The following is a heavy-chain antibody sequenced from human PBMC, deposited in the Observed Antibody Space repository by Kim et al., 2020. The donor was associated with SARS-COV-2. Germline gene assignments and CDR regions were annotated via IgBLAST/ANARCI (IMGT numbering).Heavy chain of an antibody. CDR3: AREKSLDY. Sequence: SGTTNYSPSLKSRVTISVDTSKNQFARKLSSVTAADTAVYYCAREKSLDYWGQGTLVTVSS. V-gene: IGHV4-59*01. CDR2: SGTT. J-gene: IGHJ4*02.